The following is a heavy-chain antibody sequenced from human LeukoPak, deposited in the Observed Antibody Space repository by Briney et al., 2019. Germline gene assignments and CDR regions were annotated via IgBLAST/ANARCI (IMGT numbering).Heavy chain of an antibody. CDR1: GDSISGTNW. J-gene: IGHJ5*02. CDR3: SRLYGDYGWFDP. Sequence: PSETLSLTCAVSGDSISGTNWWSWVRQSPGKGLEWIGEMYHSGSSNYNPSLKSRVTISVDKSKNRFSLSLSSVTAADTAVYYCSRLYGDYGWFDPWGQGILVTVSS. V-gene: IGHV4-4*02. D-gene: IGHD4-17*01. CDR2: MYHSGSS.